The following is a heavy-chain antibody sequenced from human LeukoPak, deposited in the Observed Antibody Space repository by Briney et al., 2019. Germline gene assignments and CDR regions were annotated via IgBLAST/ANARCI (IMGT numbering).Heavy chain of an antibody. CDR3: ATPSYITMVRGVISLDY. J-gene: IGHJ4*02. V-gene: IGHV1-24*01. D-gene: IGHD3-10*01. CDR2: FDPEDGET. Sequence: WASVKVSCTVSGYTLTELSMHWVRQAPGKGLEWMGGFDPEDGETIYAQKFQGRVTMTEDTSTDTAYMELRSLRSEDTAVYYCATPSYITMVRGVISLDYWGQGTLVTVSS. CDR1: GYTLTELS.